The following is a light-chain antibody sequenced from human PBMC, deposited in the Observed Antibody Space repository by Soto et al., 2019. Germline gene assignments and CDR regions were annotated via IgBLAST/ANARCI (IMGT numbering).Light chain of an antibody. CDR2: GAS. CDR3: QQYGSSPSIT. CDR1: QSVSSSY. V-gene: IGKV3-20*01. Sequence: EIVLTQSQGTLSLSPGERATLSCRDSQSVSSSYLAWYQQKPGQAPRLLIYGASSRATGIPDRFSGSGSGTDFTLTISRLEPEDFAVYYCQQYGSSPSITFGQATRLEIK. J-gene: IGKJ5*01.